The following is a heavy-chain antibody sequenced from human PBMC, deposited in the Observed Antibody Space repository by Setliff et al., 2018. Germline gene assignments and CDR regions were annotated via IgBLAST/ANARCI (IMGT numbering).Heavy chain of an antibody. Sequence: PGGSLRLSCAASGFTFSYAWMHWVRQAPGKGLEWVGRVKSNTDGGAIDYAAPVKGRFTISRDDSKNTVFLQMNSLKTEDTAVYYCATDPSATFGGAIGAAFDIWGQGTMVTVSS. V-gene: IGHV3-15*07. D-gene: IGHD3-16*01. CDR3: ATDPSATFGGAIGAAFDI. CDR1: GFTFSYAW. J-gene: IGHJ3*02. CDR2: VKSNTDGGAI.